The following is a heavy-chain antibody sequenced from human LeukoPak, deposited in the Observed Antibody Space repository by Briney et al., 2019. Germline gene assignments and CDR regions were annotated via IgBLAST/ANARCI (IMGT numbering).Heavy chain of an antibody. V-gene: IGHV1-8*01. D-gene: IGHD3-10*01. CDR3: ARGRAAPYYYGSGVPDY. CDR2: ISTYNGIT. Sequence: GASVKVSCKASGYTFNSYAITWVRQAPGQGLEWMGWISTYNGITSYAQKLQGRVTMTRNTSISTAYMELSSLRSEDTAVYYCARGRAAPYYYGSGVPDYWGQGTLVTVSS. CDR1: GYTFNSYA. J-gene: IGHJ4*02.